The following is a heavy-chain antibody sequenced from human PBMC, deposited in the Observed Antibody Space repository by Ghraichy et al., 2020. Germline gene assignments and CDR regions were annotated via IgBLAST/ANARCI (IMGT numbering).Heavy chain of an antibody. CDR3: AKDSNGRFGELLNWIVHWFDP. V-gene: IGHV3-30*02. J-gene: IGHJ5*02. CDR1: GFTFSSYG. Sequence: GGSLRLSCAASGFTFSSYGMHWVRQAPGKGLEWVAFIRYDGSNKYYADSVKGRFTISRDNSKNTLYLQMNSLRAEDTAVYYCAKDSNGRFGELLNWIVHWFDPWGQGTLVTVSS. D-gene: IGHD3-10*01. CDR2: IRYDGSNK.